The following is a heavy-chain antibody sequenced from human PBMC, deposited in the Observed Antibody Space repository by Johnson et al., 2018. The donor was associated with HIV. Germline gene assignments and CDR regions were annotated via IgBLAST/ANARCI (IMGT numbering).Heavy chain of an antibody. V-gene: IGHV3-30*04. Sequence: QVQLVESGGGVVQPGRSLRLSCAASGFTFSSYAMHWVRQAPGKGLEWVAVISYDGSNKYYADSVKGRFTISRDNSKNTLYLQMNSLRAEDTAVYYCARAWRDGFDIWGQGTMVTVSS. CDR1: GFTFSSYA. CDR2: ISYDGSNK. J-gene: IGHJ3*02. CDR3: ARAWRDGFDI. D-gene: IGHD5-24*01.